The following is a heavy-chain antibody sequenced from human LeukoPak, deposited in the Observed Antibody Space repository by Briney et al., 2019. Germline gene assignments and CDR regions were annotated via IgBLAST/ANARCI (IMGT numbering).Heavy chain of an antibody. J-gene: IGHJ3*01. CDR2: INSDGSST. CDR1: GFTFSSYW. D-gene: IGHD6-6*01. Sequence: GALRLSCAASGFTFSSYWMHWVRQAPGKGLVWVSRINSDGSSTNYADSVKGRFTISRDNAKNTLYLQMNSLRAEDTAVYYCARSSYSSSSSVWGQGTMATVSS. CDR3: ARSSYSSSSSV. V-gene: IGHV3-74*01.